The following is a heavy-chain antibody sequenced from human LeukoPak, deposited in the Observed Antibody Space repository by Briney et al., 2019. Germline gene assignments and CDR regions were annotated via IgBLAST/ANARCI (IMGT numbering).Heavy chain of an antibody. D-gene: IGHD1-26*01. V-gene: IGHV3-30-3*01. J-gene: IGHJ4*02. CDR3: AREGRRWRDLGADY. CDR1: GFTFTSYA. CDR2: ISYDGSNK. Sequence: GGSLRLSCAASGFTFTSYAMHWVRQAPGKGLEWVAVISYDGSNKYYADSVKGRFTISRDNSKNTLYLQMNSLRAEDTAVYYCAREGRRWRDLGADYWGQGTLVTVSS.